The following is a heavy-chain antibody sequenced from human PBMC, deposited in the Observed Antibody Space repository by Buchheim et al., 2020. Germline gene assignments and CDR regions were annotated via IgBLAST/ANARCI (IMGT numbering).Heavy chain of an antibody. CDR1: GYSFTRYW. CDR2: IYPDDSES. J-gene: IGHJ4*02. D-gene: IGHD2-21*02. V-gene: IGHV5-51*01. CDR3: ARHPKSSCGGDCYSR. Sequence: EVQLVQSGAEVKKPGESLKISCKGSGYSFTRYWIGWVRQMPGKGLEWMGVIYPDDSESRYSPSFQGQVTISADKSISTVYLQWSSLKASDTAMYYCARHPKSSCGGDCYSRWGQGTL.